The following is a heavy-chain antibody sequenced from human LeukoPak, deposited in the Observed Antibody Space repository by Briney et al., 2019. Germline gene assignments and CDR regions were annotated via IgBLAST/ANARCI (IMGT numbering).Heavy chain of an antibody. V-gene: IGHV1-24*01. J-gene: IGHJ6*02. Sequence: ASVKVSCKGAGSTFTEFSMNLVRQGPGKGREWMGGLDPEERKVIYAQKFQGRVTMTDDTTTDTTYMKLSSLRSEDTAMYYCAKIFGVARPGGYEDYGMDVWGQGTTVTVSS. D-gene: IGHD3-3*01. CDR2: LDPEERKV. CDR3: AKIFGVARPGGYEDYGMDV. CDR1: GSTFTEFS.